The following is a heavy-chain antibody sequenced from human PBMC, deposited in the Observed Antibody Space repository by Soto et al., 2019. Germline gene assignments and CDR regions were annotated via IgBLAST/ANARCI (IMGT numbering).Heavy chain of an antibody. Sequence: GGSLRLSCAASGFTFSSYGMHWVRQAPGKGLGWVAVIWYDGSNKYYADSVKGRFTISRDNSKNTLYLQMNSLRAEDTAVYYCARDQLAGFDYWGQGTLVNVS. CDR2: IWYDGSNK. CDR1: GFTFSSYG. CDR3: ARDQLAGFDY. V-gene: IGHV3-33*01. J-gene: IGHJ4*02. D-gene: IGHD3-3*02.